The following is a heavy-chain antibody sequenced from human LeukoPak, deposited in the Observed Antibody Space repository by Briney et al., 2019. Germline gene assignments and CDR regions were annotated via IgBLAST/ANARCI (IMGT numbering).Heavy chain of an antibody. D-gene: IGHD6-13*01. CDR3: ATAAAGTGNWFDP. V-gene: IGHV4-34*08. Sequence: PGGSLRLSCAASGFTFSSYWMSWIRQPPGKGLEWIGEINHSGSTNYNPSLKSRITISVDTSKNQFSLKLSSVTAADTAVYYCATAAAGTGNWFDPWGQGTLVTVSS. CDR1: GFTFSSYW. CDR2: INHSGST. J-gene: IGHJ5*02.